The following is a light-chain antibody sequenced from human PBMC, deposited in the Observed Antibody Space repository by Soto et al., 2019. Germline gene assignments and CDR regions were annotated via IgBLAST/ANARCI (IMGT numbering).Light chain of an antibody. CDR3: QQLTNFRFT. V-gene: IGKV3D-20*02. CDR2: DTS. J-gene: IGKJ2*01. Sequence: EVVLSQSPGILSLSPGERATLSCRASQSLSSKYLAWYQQKPGQAPRPLIYDTSNRATGVPDRFSGSGSGTDFTLTISRLEPEDFATYYCQQLTNFRFTFGQGTKLDIK. CDR1: QSLSSKY.